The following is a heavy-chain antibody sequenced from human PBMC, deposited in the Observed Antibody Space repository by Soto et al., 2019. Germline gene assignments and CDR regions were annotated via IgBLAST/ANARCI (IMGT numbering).Heavy chain of an antibody. Sequence: ASVKVSCKASGYIFTSYGMHWVRQAPGQRLEWMGWINAGNGDTKNSQKFQDRVTITRDTSASTAYMEVSSLRSEDTTVYYCARGRDTSAYYALDIWGQGTMVPVSS. CDR2: INAGNGDT. V-gene: IGHV1-3*01. J-gene: IGHJ3*02. D-gene: IGHD3-22*01. CDR1: GYIFTSYG. CDR3: ARGRDTSAYYALDI.